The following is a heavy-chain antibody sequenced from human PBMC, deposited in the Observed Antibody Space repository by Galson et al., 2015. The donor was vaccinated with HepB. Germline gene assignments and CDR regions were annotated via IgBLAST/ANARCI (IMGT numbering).Heavy chain of an antibody. Sequence: SLRLSCAASGFTFSNYGMHWVRQAPGKGLEWVAVISYDGSNKYYADSVKGRFTISRDNTKNTLYLQMNSLRAEDTAVYYCAREGGYSTIFDYWGQGTLVTVSS. J-gene: IGHJ4*02. CDR3: AREGGYSTIFDY. V-gene: IGHV3-30*03. CDR2: ISYDGSNK. CDR1: GFTFSNYG. D-gene: IGHD4-11*01.